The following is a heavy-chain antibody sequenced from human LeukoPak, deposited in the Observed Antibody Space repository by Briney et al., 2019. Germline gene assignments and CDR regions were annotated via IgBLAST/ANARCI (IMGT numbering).Heavy chain of an antibody. D-gene: IGHD3-22*01. CDR2: INPNSCGT. CDR3: ARQPDTYYYDSSGSLSGY. V-gene: IGHV1-2*06. J-gene: IGHJ4*02. Sequence: ASVKVSCKASGYTFTGYYMHWVRQARGQGREWMGRINPNSCGTNYAQKLQGRVTMTRDTSSSTANMKLSRLRSDDTAVYYCARQPDTYYYDSSGSLSGYWGQGTLVTVSS. CDR1: GYTFTGYY.